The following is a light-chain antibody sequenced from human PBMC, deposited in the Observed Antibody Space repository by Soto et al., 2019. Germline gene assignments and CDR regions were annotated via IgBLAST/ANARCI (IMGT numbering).Light chain of an antibody. V-gene: IGKV1-5*03. Sequence: DIQMTQSPSTLSASVGDRVTITCRASQTISSLLAWYQQKPGQAPKLLIYKASSLESAVPSRFSGSGSGTEFTLTISGLQPDDFATYYCQQYNSYPLTFGGGTKVDIK. CDR2: KAS. J-gene: IGKJ4*01. CDR1: QTISSL. CDR3: QQYNSYPLT.